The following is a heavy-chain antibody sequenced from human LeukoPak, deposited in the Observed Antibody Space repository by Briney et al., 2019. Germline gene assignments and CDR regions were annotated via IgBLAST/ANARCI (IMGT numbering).Heavy chain of an antibody. D-gene: IGHD6-25*01. Sequence: PSQTLSLTCTVSGGSISSGGYYWSWIRQHPGKGLEWTGYINYIGSTYYNPSLKSRITISVDTSKNQFSLYLSSVTAADTAVYYCARTVSSASLFFDYWGQGTLLTVSS. J-gene: IGHJ4*02. CDR1: GGSISSGGYY. V-gene: IGHV4-31*03. CDR2: INYIGST. CDR3: ARTVSSASLFFDY.